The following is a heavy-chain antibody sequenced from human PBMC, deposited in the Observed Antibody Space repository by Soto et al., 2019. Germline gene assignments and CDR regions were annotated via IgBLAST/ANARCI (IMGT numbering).Heavy chain of an antibody. V-gene: IGHV4-31*03. CDR1: GGSISSGGYY. Sequence: QVQLQESGPGLVKPSQTLSLTCTVSGGSISSGGYYWSWIRQHPGKGLEWIGYIYYSGSTYYNRSLKSRVTISVDTSKNQFSLKLSSVTAADTAVYYCARVAYYYDSSGFQALFDYWGQGTLVSVSS. CDR2: IYYSGST. D-gene: IGHD3-22*01. J-gene: IGHJ4*02. CDR3: ARVAYYYDSSGFQALFDY.